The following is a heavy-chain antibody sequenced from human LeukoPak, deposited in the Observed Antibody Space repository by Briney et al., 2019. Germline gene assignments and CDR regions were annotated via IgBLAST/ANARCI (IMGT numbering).Heavy chain of an antibody. J-gene: IGHJ4*02. CDR1: GFTFSVYY. D-gene: IGHD3-10*01. CDR2: ISSSSSYI. CDR3: ARENGSGKDY. V-gene: IGHV3-11*06. Sequence: GGSLRLSCAASGFTFSVYYMSWIRQAPGKGLEWVSYISSSSSYIYYADSVKGRFTISRDNAKNSLYLHMNSLRAEDTAVYYCARENGSGKDYWGQGTLVTVSS.